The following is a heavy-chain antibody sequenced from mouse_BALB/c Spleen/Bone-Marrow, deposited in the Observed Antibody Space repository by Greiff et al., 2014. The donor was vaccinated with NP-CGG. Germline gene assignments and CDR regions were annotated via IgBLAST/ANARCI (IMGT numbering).Heavy chain of an antibody. V-gene: IGHV1S135*01. Sequence: EVKLVESGPELEKPGASVKISCKTSGYSFTGYNMNWVTQRNGKSLEWIGNINPYYGSTGYNQRFKGKATLTVDKSSSTAFMQLKGLTSEASAVYYCARSDGINFAMDFWGQGTSVTVSS. J-gene: IGHJ4*01. CDR2: INPYYGST. D-gene: IGHD2-1*01. CDR3: ARSDGINFAMDF. CDR1: GYSFTGYN.